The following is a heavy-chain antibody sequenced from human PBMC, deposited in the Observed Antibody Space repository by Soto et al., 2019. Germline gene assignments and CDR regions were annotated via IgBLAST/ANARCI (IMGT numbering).Heavy chain of an antibody. Sequence: SETLSLTCTVSGGSISSYYWSWIRQPAGRGLEWIGRIYTSGSTNYNPSLKSRVTMSVDTSKNQFSLKLSSVTAADTAVYYCARVDTAMVTLAFDIWGQGTMVTVSS. V-gene: IGHV4-4*07. CDR2: IYTSGST. D-gene: IGHD5-18*01. CDR1: GGSISSYY. CDR3: ARVDTAMVTLAFDI. J-gene: IGHJ3*02.